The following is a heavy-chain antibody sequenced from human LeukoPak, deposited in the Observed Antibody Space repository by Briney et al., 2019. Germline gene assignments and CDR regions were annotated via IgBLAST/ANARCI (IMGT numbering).Heavy chain of an antibody. J-gene: IGHJ4*02. Sequence: GASLRLSCAASGFAFIPYWMDGVREAPRKGLEWVGNINQDGSVKHYVDSVRGRFTISRDNARNSVYLQMSALRVEDTAVYYCTRDFVFWGQGSLVTASS. CDR1: GFAFIPYW. V-gene: IGHV3-7*01. CDR3: TRDFVF. D-gene: IGHD3-3*01. CDR2: INQDGSVK.